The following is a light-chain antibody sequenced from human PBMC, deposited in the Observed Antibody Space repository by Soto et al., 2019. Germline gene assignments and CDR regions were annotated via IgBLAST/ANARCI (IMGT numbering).Light chain of an antibody. CDR3: LQHKSYPRT. CDR2: SAN. V-gene: IGKV1-17*01. CDR1: QGIRNN. J-gene: IGKJ1*01. Sequence: DIPTTLSPSSLSAHIEDRVTITCRASQGIRNNLGWYQQRPGKVPKRLMYSANRLESGVPSRFSGSGSGTEFTLTICSLQPGDFATYYCLQHKSYPRTVCQGTLV.